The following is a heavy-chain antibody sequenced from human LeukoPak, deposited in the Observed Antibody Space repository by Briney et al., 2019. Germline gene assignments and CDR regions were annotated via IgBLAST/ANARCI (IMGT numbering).Heavy chain of an antibody. V-gene: IGHV3-23*01. CDR2: TSGSGGST. Sequence: QSGGSLRLSCAASGFTFSSYAMSWVRQAPGKGLERVSATSGSGGSTYYADSVKGRFTISRDNSKNTLYLQMNSLRAEDTAVYYCANPPTGYSSGWYDRSITWGQGTLVTVSS. CDR1: GFTFSSYA. D-gene: IGHD6-19*01. J-gene: IGHJ5*02. CDR3: ANPPTGYSSGWYDRSIT.